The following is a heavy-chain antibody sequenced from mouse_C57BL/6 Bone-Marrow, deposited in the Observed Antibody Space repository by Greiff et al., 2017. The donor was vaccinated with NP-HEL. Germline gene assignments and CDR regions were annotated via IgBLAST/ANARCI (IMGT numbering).Heavy chain of an antibody. D-gene: IGHD2-2*01. CDR3: ARRGYPAWFAY. Sequence: EVQLQQSGGDLVKPGGSLKLSCAASGFTFSSYGMSWVRQTPDKRLEWVATISSGGSYTYYPDSVKGRFTISRDNAKNTLYLQMSSLKSEDTAMYYCARRGYPAWFAYWGQGTLVTVSA. J-gene: IGHJ3*01. V-gene: IGHV5-6*01. CDR2: ISSGGSYT. CDR1: GFTFSSYG.